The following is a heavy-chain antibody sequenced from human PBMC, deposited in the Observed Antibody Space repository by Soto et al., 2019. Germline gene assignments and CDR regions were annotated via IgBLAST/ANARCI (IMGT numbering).Heavy chain of an antibody. J-gene: IGHJ5*02. CDR2: ISYDGSNK. CDR1: GFTFSSYA. D-gene: IGHD5-12*01. Sequence: GGSLRLSCAASGFTFSSYAMHWVRQAPGKGLEWVAVISYDGSNKYYADSVKGRFTISRDNSKNTLYLQMNSLRAEDTAVYYCAREIGSGYDYYNWFDPWGQGTLVTVSS. CDR3: AREIGSGYDYYNWFDP. V-gene: IGHV3-30-3*01.